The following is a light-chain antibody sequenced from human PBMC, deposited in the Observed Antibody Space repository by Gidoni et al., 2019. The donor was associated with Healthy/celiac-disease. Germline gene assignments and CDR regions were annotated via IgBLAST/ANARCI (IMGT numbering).Light chain of an antibody. Sequence: SYVPTQPPSVSVAPGQTARITCGGNNIGSKSVHWYQQKPGQAPVLGVYDDSERPSGIPERFSGSNSGNTATLTSSRVEAGDEADYYCQVWDSSSDHVVFGGGTKLTVL. J-gene: IGLJ2*01. V-gene: IGLV3-21*02. CDR1: NIGSKS. CDR3: QVWDSSSDHVV. CDR2: DDS.